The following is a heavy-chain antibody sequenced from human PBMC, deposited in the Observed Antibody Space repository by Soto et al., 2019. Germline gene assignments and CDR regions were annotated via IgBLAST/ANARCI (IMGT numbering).Heavy chain of an antibody. Sequence: SETLSLTCSVSGASVAGGSYYWSWVRQPPGKGLEWIGYIPSRGRPFYNPSLTSRGTISADTSKNQLSLQLTSVTAADTAVYYCARDTYSGYDFGLWGQGTLVTVS. D-gene: IGHD5-12*01. CDR2: IPSRGRP. V-gene: IGHV4-30-4*01. J-gene: IGHJ5*02. CDR3: ARDTYSGYDFGL. CDR1: GASVAGGSYY.